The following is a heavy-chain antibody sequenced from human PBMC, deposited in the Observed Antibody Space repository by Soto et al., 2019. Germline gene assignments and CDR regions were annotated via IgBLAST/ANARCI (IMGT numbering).Heavy chain of an antibody. D-gene: IGHD3-3*01. Sequence: ASVKVSCKASGYTFTGYYTHWVRQAPGQGLEWMGWINPNSGGTNYAQKFQGWVTMTRDTSISTAYMELSRLRSDDTAVYYCARGGVVTDYYYYYYYMDVWGKGTTVTVSS. V-gene: IGHV1-2*04. CDR1: GYTFTGYY. CDR3: ARGGVVTDYYYYYYYMDV. J-gene: IGHJ6*03. CDR2: INPNSGGT.